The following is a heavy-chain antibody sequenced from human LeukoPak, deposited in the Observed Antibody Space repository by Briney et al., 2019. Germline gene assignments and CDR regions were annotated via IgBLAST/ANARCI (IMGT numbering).Heavy chain of an antibody. Sequence: GGSLRLSCAASGFTFSSYAMSWVRQAPGKGLEGVSAISGSGGSTYYADTVKGRFTISRDNSKNTPYLQMNSLRAEDTAVYYCAKDPVTYDFWSGPRKVYFDYWGQGTLVTVSS. D-gene: IGHD3-3*01. CDR2: ISGSGGST. V-gene: IGHV3-23*01. CDR1: GFTFSSYA. CDR3: AKDPVTYDFWSGPRKVYFDY. J-gene: IGHJ4*02.